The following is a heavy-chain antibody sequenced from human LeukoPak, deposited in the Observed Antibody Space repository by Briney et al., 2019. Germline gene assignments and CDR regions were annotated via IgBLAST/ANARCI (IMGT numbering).Heavy chain of an antibody. Sequence: GASVKVSCKASGYTFTGYYMHWVRQAPGQGLEWIGWINPNSGGTNYAQKFQGRVTMTRDTSISTAYMELGRLRSDDTAVYYCARISLPSWKLGYFDYWGQGTLVTVSS. CDR2: INPNSGGT. J-gene: IGHJ4*02. CDR3: ARISLPSWKLGYFDY. D-gene: IGHD2-2*01. CDR1: GYTFTGYY. V-gene: IGHV1-2*02.